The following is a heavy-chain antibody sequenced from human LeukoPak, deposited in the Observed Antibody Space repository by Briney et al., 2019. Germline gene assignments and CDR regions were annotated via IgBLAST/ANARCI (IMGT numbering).Heavy chain of an antibody. V-gene: IGHV3-73*01. CDR3: TRLPLSGTNDY. CDR1: GFTFTGSA. Sequence: GRSLRLSCAVSGFTFTGSAMHWVCQASGKGLEWGGRIRSKPNNYATAYAASVKGRFTISRDDSKNTAYLQMNSLKTEDTAVYYCTRLPLSGTNDYWGQGTLVTVSS. D-gene: IGHD1-20*01. CDR2: IRSKPNNYAT. J-gene: IGHJ4*02.